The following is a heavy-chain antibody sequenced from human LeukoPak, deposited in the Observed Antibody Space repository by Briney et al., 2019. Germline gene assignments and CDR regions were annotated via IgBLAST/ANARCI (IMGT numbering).Heavy chain of an antibody. V-gene: IGHV1-8*01. CDR1: RYTFTGDD. CDR2: MNANTGLT. D-gene: IGHD3-22*01. J-gene: IGHJ4*02. Sequence: VASVKVSCKASRYTFTGDDINWGREAAGQGLEWMGWMNANTGLTGFAQKFQGRVTMTRDTSISTAYLEMSSLRSDDTAIYYCVRLSQTPDYYSSGCYYQLGYWGQGTPVTVSS. CDR3: VRLSQTPDYYSSGCYYQLGY.